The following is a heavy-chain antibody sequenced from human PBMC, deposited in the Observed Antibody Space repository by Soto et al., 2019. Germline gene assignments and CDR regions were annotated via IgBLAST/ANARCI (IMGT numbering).Heavy chain of an antibody. CDR3: ASWPDXADY. CDR2: ISSTSSTI. D-gene: IGHD3-10*01. CDR1: GFTFSSCS. V-gene: IGHV3-48*01. J-gene: IGHJ4*02. Sequence: EVQLVESGGGLVQLGGSLRLSCAASGFTFSSCSMNWVRQAPGKGLEWLSYISSTSSTIYYADSVKGRFTISRDNAKNSXXXXXXXXXXXXTXVYYCASWPDXADYWGQGTLVTV.